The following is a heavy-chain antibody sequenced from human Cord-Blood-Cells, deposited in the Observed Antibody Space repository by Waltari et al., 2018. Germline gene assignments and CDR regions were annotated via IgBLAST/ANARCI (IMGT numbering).Heavy chain of an antibody. V-gene: IGHV4-34*01. D-gene: IGHD7-27*01. Sequence: QVQLQQWGAGLLKPSETLSLTCAVYGGSFSGYYWSWIRQPPGKGLEWIGEINQSGTTNYNPSHKRRVTISVDTSKNQFSLKLSSVTAAETAVYYCARGLPGADAFDIWGQGTMVTVSS. CDR3: ARGLPGADAFDI. J-gene: IGHJ3*02. CDR1: GGSFSGYY. CDR2: INQSGTT.